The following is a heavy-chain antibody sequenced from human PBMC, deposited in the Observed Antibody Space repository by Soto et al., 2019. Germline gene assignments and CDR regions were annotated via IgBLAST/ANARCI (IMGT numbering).Heavy chain of an antibody. Sequence: GGSLRLSCAASGFTFSSYAMSWVRQAPGKGLEWVSAISGSGGSTYYADSVKGRFTISRDNSKNTLYLQMNSLRAEDTAVYYCAREPTLYCSGGSCYSGPPNWFDPWGQGTLVTVSS. J-gene: IGHJ5*02. V-gene: IGHV3-23*01. CDR3: AREPTLYCSGGSCYSGPPNWFDP. D-gene: IGHD2-15*01. CDR1: GFTFSSYA. CDR2: ISGSGGST.